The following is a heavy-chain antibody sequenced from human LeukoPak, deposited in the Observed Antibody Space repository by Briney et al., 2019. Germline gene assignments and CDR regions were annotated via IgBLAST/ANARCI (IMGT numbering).Heavy chain of an antibody. CDR3: TKDTDPTGTFDY. V-gene: IGHV3-9*01. D-gene: IGHD4-11*01. Sequence: GRSLRLSRVASGFTFYDYAMHWVRQAPGKGLEWVSGISWNSGSVDYADSVKGRFTISRDNAKNSLYLQMNSLRPEDTALYYCTKDTDPTGTFDYWGQGTLVTVSS. CDR2: ISWNSGSV. J-gene: IGHJ4*02. CDR1: GFTFYDYA.